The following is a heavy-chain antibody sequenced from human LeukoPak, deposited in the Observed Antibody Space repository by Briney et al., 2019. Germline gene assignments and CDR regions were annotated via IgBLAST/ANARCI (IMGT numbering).Heavy chain of an antibody. J-gene: IGHJ4*02. CDR1: GYSFTNYW. Sequence: KPGESLKISCKGSGYSFTNYWIGWVRQMPGKGLEWMGIINPGDSDTRYSPSFQGQVTISVDKSISTAYLQWSSLKASDTAMYYCARRMVRGVITSPFDYRGQGTLVTVSS. D-gene: IGHD3-10*01. V-gene: IGHV5-51*01. CDR2: INPGDSDT. CDR3: ARRMVRGVITSPFDY.